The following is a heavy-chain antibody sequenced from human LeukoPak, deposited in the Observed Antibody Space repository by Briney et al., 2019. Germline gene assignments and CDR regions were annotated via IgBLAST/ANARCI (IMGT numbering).Heavy chain of an antibody. CDR1: GYTFTRYY. V-gene: IGHV1-2*02. CDR2: INPNSGGT. D-gene: IGHD3-22*01. J-gene: IGHJ4*02. Sequence: ASVKVSCKASGYTFTRYYMHWVRQAPGQGLEWMGWINPNSGGTNYAQKFQGRVTMTRDTSVSTAYMELSRLRSDDTAVYYCARGHYYDSSGLVGYWGQGTLVTVSS. CDR3: ARGHYYDSSGLVGY.